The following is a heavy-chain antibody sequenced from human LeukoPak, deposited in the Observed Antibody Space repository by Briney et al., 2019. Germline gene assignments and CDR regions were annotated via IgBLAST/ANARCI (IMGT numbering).Heavy chain of an antibody. J-gene: IGHJ4*02. D-gene: IGHD6-19*01. Sequence: GGSLRLSCAASGFTFSSYSMNWVRQAPGKGLEWVSYISSSSSTIYYADSVKGRFTISRDNAKNSLYLQMNSLRAEDTAVYYCARDPGNIEVAAFFDYWGQGTLVTVSS. CDR3: ARDPGNIEVAAFFDY. CDR2: ISSSSSTI. CDR1: GFTFSSYS. V-gene: IGHV3-48*04.